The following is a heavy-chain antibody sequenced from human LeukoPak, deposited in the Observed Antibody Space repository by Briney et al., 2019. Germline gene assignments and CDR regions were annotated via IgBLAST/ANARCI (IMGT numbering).Heavy chain of an antibody. D-gene: IGHD3-16*01. CDR2: IIPILGIA. CDR3: VVRRTGGSDY. J-gene: IGHJ4*02. V-gene: IGHV1-69*04. Sequence: SVKVSCKASGGTFSSYAISWVRQAPGQGLEWMGRIIPILGIANYAQKFQGRVTITANKSTSTAYMELSSLRSDDTAVYYCVVRRTGGSDYWGQGTLVTVSS. CDR1: GGTFSSYA.